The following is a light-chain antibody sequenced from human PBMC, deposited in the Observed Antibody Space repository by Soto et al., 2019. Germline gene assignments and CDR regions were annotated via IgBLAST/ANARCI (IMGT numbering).Light chain of an antibody. V-gene: IGLV2-14*03. CDR2: EVN. Sequence: QSLLTQPASVSGSPGQAITISCGGTGSDVGAHDFISWYQQHPGKAPKLMIYEVNNRPSGVSDRFSGSKSGNTASLTISGLQTEDEADYYCNSYTSHNTFVFGSGTKVTVL. CDR1: GSDVGAHDF. J-gene: IGLJ1*01. CDR3: NSYTSHNTFV.